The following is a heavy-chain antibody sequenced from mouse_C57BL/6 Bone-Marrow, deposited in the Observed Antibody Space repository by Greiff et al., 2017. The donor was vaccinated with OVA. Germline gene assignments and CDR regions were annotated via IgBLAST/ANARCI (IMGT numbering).Heavy chain of an antibody. CDR1: GFTFSRYG. D-gene: IGHD2-3*01. V-gene: IGHV5-6*01. CDR3: ARRYDGAFAY. CDR2: ISSGGSYT. Sequence: EVQGVESGGDLVKPGGSLKLSCAASGFTFSRYGMSWVRQTPDKRLEWVATISSGGSYTYYPDSVKGRFTISRDNAKNTLYLQMSSLKSEDTAMYYCARRYDGAFAYWGQGTLVTVSA. J-gene: IGHJ3*01.